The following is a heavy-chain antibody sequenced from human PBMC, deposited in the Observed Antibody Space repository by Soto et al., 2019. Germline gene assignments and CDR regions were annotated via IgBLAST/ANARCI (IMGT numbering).Heavy chain of an antibody. CDR3: ASGAHYDSSGWHPPFDY. CDR1: GLSISDNY. D-gene: IGHD3-22*01. Sequence: GGSLRLSCAASGLSISDNYMSWIRQVPGKGLEWVSFISDTGNTIYYADSVKGRFTISRDNAKNSLYLQMNSLRAEDTAVYYCASGAHYDSSGWHPPFDYWGQGTLVTVSS. V-gene: IGHV3-11*04. J-gene: IGHJ4*02. CDR2: ISDTGNTI.